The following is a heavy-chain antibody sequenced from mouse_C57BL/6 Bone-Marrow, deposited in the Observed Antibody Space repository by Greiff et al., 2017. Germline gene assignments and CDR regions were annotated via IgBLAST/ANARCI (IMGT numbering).Heavy chain of an antibody. V-gene: IGHV1-19*01. CDR1: GYTFTDYY. CDR2: INPYNGGT. Sequence: VQLKQSGPVLVKPGASVKMSCKASGYTFTDYYMNWVKQSHGKSLEWIGVINPYNGGTSYNQKFKGKATLTVDKSSSTAYMELNSLTSEDSAVYYCASPYYYAMDYWGQGTSVTVSS. CDR3: ASPYYYAMDY. J-gene: IGHJ4*01.